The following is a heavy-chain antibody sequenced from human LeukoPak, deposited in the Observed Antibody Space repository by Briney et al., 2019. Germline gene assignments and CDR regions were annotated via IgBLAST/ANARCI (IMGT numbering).Heavy chain of an antibody. V-gene: IGHV3-23*01. CDR3: AILPGYSSSWYEVDY. J-gene: IGHJ4*02. CDR2: ISGSGGST. Sequence: PGGSLRLSCAASGFTFSSYAMSWVRQAPGKWLEWVSGISGSGGSTYYADSVKGRFTISRDNSKNTLYLQMNSPRAEDTAVYYCAILPGYSSSWYEVDYWGQGTLVTVSS. D-gene: IGHD6-13*01. CDR1: GFTFSSYA.